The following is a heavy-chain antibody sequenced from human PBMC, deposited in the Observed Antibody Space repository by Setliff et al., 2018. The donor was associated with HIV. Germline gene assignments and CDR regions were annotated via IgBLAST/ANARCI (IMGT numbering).Heavy chain of an antibody. CDR2: IYPGDSDT. Sequence: GESLKISCKGSGYSFTTYWIGWVRQMPGKGLEWMGIIYPGDSDTKYSPSFQGQVLISADNSVNTAYLQWISLKASDSAMYYCARQPPGFLQPKDAFDIWGQGTKVTVS. V-gene: IGHV5-51*01. D-gene: IGHD3-3*01. CDR3: ARQPPGFLQPKDAFDI. CDR1: GYSFTTYW. J-gene: IGHJ3*02.